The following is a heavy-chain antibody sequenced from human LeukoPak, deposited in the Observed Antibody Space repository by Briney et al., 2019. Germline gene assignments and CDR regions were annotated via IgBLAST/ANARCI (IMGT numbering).Heavy chain of an antibody. J-gene: IGHJ4*02. CDR2: INSDGSST. V-gene: IGHV3-74*01. CDR1: GFTFSSYW. Sequence: PGGSLRLSCAASGFTFSSYWMHWVRQAPGKGLGWVSRINSDGSSTSYADSVKGRFTISRDNAKNTLYLQMNSLRAEDTAVYYCARVDTAMVFDYWGQGTLVTVSS. D-gene: IGHD5-18*01. CDR3: ARVDTAMVFDY.